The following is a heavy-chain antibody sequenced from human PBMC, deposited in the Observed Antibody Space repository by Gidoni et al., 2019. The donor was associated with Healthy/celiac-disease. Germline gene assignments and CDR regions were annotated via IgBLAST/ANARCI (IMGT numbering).Heavy chain of an antibody. J-gene: IGHJ6*02. V-gene: IGHV3-64D*08. Sequence: YADSVKGRFTISRDNSKNTLYLQMSSLRAEDTAVYYCVKVGSVGDYADYGMDVWGQGTTVTVSS. D-gene: IGHD4-17*01. CDR3: VKVGSVGDYADYGMDV.